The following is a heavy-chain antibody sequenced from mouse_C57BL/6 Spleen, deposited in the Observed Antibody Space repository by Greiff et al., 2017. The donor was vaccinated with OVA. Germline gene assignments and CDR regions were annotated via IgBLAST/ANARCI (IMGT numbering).Heavy chain of an antibody. CDR2: IDPSDSYT. CDR3: AREGVLGDHYAMDY. CDR1: GYTFTSYW. J-gene: IGHJ4*01. D-gene: IGHD3-1*01. Sequence: QVQLKQPGAELVKPGASVKLSCKASGYTFTSYWMQWVKQRPGQGLEWIGEIDPSDSYTNYNQKFKGKATLTVDTSSSTAYMQLSSLTSEDSAVYDCAREGVLGDHYAMDYWGQGTSVTVSS. V-gene: IGHV1-50*01.